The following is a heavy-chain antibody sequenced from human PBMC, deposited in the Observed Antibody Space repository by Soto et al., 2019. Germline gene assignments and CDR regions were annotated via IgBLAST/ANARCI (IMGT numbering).Heavy chain of an antibody. V-gene: IGHV1-69*01. D-gene: IGHD4-4*01. J-gene: IGHJ1*01. CDR2: IIPIFGTA. CDR3: ATTVTTEKTSQL. Sequence: QVQLVQSGAEVKKPGSSVKVSCKASGGTFSSYAISWVRQAPGQGLEWMGGIIPIFGTANYAQKFQGRVTITADESTSTAYMDLSIMRSEDTAVYYCATTVTTEKTSQLLGQGTMVTVSS. CDR1: GGTFSSYA.